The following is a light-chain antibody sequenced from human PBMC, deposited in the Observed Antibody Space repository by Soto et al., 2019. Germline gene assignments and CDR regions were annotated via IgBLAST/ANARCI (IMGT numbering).Light chain of an antibody. CDR3: RSYTSSSLYV. CDR2: EVT. J-gene: IGLJ1*01. Sequence: QSVLTQPASVSGSPGQSITISCTGTSSDIGGHHFVSWYQQQSGKAPKLVIYEVTDRPSGVSDRFSGSKSGNTASLTISGHQPEDEADYYCRSYTSSSLYVFGTGTKVTVL. CDR1: SSDIGGHHF. V-gene: IGLV2-14*01.